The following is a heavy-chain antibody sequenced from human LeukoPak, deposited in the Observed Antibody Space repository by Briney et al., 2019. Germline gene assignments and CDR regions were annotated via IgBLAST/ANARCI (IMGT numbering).Heavy chain of an antibody. CDR3: ARDSYYYGMDV. Sequence: SETLSLTCTVSGGSISSYYWSWIRQPPGKGLEWIGYIYYSGSTNYNPSLKSRVTISVDTPKNQFSLKLSSVTAADTAVYYCARDSYYYGMDVWGQGTLVTVSS. CDR2: IYYSGST. CDR1: GGSISSYY. J-gene: IGHJ6*02. V-gene: IGHV4-59*01.